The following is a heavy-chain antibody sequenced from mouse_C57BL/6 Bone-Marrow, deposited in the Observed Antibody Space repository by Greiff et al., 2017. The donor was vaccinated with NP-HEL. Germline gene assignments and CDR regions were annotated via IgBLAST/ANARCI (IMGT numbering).Heavy chain of an antibody. CDR2: INPYNGDT. CDR1: GYSFTGYF. Sequence: EVKLMESGPELVKPGDSVKISCKASGYSFTGYFMNWVMQSHGKSLEWIGRINPYNGDTFYNQKFKGKATLTVDKSSSTAHMELRSLTSEDSAVYYCARDSNYRFAYWGQGTLVTVSA. J-gene: IGHJ3*01. D-gene: IGHD2-5*01. CDR3: ARDSNYRFAY. V-gene: IGHV1-20*01.